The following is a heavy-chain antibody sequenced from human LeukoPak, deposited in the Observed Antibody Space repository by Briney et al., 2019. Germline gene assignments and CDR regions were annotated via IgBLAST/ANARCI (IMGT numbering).Heavy chain of an antibody. D-gene: IGHD3-10*01. Sequence: GGSLRLSCAASGFTFSSYAMNWVRQAPGQGLEWMGWISTDTGNPTYAQAFTGRFVFSFDTSVSTAYLQISSLKAEDTAVYYCARGGSGSYLMGDYWGQGTLVTVSS. CDR1: GFTFSSYA. CDR2: ISTDTGNP. J-gene: IGHJ4*02. CDR3: ARGGSGSYLMGDY. V-gene: IGHV7-4-1*02.